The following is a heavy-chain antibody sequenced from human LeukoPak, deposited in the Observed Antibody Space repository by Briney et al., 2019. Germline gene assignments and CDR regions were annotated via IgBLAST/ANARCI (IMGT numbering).Heavy chain of an antibody. D-gene: IGHD3-3*02. CDR1: GFTFSSYA. V-gene: IGHV3-30*04. CDR3: ARDIAFDGTRPPDY. J-gene: IGHJ4*02. CDR2: ISHDGSNK. Sequence: GRSLRLSCAASGFTFSSYAMHWVRQAPGKGLEWLAVISHDGSNKYYADSVKGRFTISRDNSKNTLYLRMNSLRADDTAVYYCARDIAFDGTRPPDYWGQGTLVTVSP.